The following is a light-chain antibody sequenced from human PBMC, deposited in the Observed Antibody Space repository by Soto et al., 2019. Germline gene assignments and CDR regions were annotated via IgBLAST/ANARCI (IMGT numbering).Light chain of an antibody. Sequence: DIQMTQSPSALSASVGDRVTVTCRASQSVGNWLAWYQQKPGKAPKLLIYQTSTLESGVQSRFSGGRSGTEFTLTINIQHADDFGTYYCQQYNSNPYTFGQGTKLEIK. CDR2: QTS. CDR3: QQYNSNPYT. J-gene: IGKJ2*01. CDR1: QSVGNW. V-gene: IGKV1-5*03.